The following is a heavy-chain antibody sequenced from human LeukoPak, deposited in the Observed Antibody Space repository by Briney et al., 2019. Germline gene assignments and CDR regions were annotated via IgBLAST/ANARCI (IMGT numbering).Heavy chain of an antibody. CDR2: ISSSSSYI. J-gene: IGHJ5*02. CDR3: ARDLYVSAAAGNNWFDP. V-gene: IGHV3-21*01. Sequence: GGSLRLSCAASGFTFSSYSMNWVRQAPGKGLEWVSSISSSSSYIYYADSVKGRLTISRDNAENSLYLQMNSQRAEDTAVYYCARDLYVSAAAGNNWFDPCGQGTLVTVSS. CDR1: GFTFSSYS. D-gene: IGHD6-13*01.